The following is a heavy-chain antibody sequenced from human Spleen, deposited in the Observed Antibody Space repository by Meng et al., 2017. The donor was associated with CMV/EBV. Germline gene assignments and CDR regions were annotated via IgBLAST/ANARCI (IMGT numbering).Heavy chain of an antibody. V-gene: IGHV3-53*05. D-gene: IGHD2-2*03. CDR1: GFTVSSNY. CDR3: ARDWMSYYFDY. J-gene: IGHJ4*02. CDR2: IYSGGRT. Sequence: GGSLRLSCAASGFTVSSNYMTWVRQAPGKGLEWVSVIYSGGRTYYADSVKGRFTISRDNSKNTLYLQMNSLRAEDTAVYYCARDWMSYYFDYWGQGTLVTVSS.